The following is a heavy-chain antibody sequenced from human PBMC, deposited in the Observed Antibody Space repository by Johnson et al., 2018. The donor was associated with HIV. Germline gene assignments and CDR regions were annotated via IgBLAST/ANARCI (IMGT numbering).Heavy chain of an antibody. Sequence: EVQLVESGGGLVKPGGSLRLSCAASGFTFDDYGMSWVRQATGKGLEWVSAIGTAGDTYYPGSVKGRFTLSSDNSKNTLYLQMNSLRVADTAVYYCARDRSLWFRELWPRDAFDMWGQGTKITVSS. J-gene: IGHJ3*02. CDR3: ARDRSLWFRELWPRDAFDM. CDR2: IGTAGDT. D-gene: IGHD3-10*01. CDR1: GFTFDDYG. V-gene: IGHV3-13*01.